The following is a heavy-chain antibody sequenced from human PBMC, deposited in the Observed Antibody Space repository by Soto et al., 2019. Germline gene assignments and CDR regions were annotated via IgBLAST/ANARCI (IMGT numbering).Heavy chain of an antibody. Sequence: QVQLQQWGAGLLKPSETLSLTCAVYGGSFSGYYWSWIRQPPGKGLEWIGEINHSGSTNYNPSLKSRVTISVDTSKNQFSLKLSSVTAADTAVYYCARASMVRGVRGAEDFDYWGQGTLVTVSS. CDR1: GGSFSGYY. CDR3: ARASMVRGVRGAEDFDY. CDR2: INHSGST. J-gene: IGHJ4*02. V-gene: IGHV4-34*01. D-gene: IGHD3-10*01.